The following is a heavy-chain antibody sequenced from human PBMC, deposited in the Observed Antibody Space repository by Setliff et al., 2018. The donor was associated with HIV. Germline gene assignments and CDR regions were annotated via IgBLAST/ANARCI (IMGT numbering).Heavy chain of an antibody. V-gene: IGHV4-61*08. CDR2: IYTGGSV. CDR3: ARGPYDFWSGYYMAV. D-gene: IGHD3-3*01. J-gene: IGHJ4*02. Sequence: SETLSLTCTVSGGSISSGGYYWSWIRQHPGKGLEWIGYIYTGGSVNYNPSLNSRVTISVDTSKNQFSLKVNSVTAADTAVYYCARGPYDFWSGYYMAVWGQGTLVTVSS. CDR1: GGSISSGGYY.